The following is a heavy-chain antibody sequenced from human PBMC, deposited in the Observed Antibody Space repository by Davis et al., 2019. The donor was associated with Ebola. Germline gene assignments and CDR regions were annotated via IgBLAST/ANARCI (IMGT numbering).Heavy chain of an antibody. V-gene: IGHV3-48*03. J-gene: IGHJ4*02. CDR3: ARDAFSLSRYDTEDH. D-gene: IGHD3-9*01. CDR1: GFTFRNYA. CDR2: ISGSATST. Sequence: GGSLRLSCAASGFTFRNYAMTWVRQAPGKGLEWVSYISGSATSTFYADSVKGRFTISRDNARDSLYLQMDSLRVEDTAIYYCARDAFSLSRYDTEDHWGQGTLVTVSS.